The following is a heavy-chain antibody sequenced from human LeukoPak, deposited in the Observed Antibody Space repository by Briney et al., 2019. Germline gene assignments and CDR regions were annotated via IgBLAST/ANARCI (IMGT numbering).Heavy chain of an antibody. Sequence: GGSLRLSCAASGFTFSHYGMTWVRQAPGKGLEWVSAISGSGGSTYYAGSVKGRFTISRDNSKNTLYLQMNSLRAEDTAVYYCAKEYSGSFSPFPSYFDYWGQGTLVTVSS. CDR3: AKEYSGSFSPFPSYFDY. V-gene: IGHV3-23*01. D-gene: IGHD1-26*01. J-gene: IGHJ4*02. CDR2: ISGSGGST. CDR1: GFTFSHYG.